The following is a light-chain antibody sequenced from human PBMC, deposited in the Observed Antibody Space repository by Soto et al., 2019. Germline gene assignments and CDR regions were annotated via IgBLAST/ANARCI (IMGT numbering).Light chain of an antibody. V-gene: IGKV1-27*01. CDR3: PKYNSACRT. J-gene: IGKJ3*01. CDR1: QRISNY. CDR2: AAT. Sequence: DIQMTQSPSPLSASVGDRVTITCRASQRISNYLAWYQHKPTKVPELLNYAATTFQSGAPSRFSGSISGTDFTHTIICLQPEDVPTYYCPKYNSACRTVGLVTKVDSK.